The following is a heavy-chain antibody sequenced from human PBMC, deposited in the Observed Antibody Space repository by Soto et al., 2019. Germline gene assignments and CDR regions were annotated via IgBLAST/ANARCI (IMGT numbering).Heavy chain of an antibody. V-gene: IGHV3-30*18. Sequence: GGSLRLSCAASGFTFISYGMHWVRQAPGKGLEWVAVISYDGSNKYYADSVKGRFTISRDNSKNTLYLQMNSLRAEDTAVYYCAKVMGLYSYGTNFDYWGQGTLVTVSS. D-gene: IGHD5-18*01. J-gene: IGHJ4*02. CDR2: ISYDGSNK. CDR1: GFTFISYG. CDR3: AKVMGLYSYGTNFDY.